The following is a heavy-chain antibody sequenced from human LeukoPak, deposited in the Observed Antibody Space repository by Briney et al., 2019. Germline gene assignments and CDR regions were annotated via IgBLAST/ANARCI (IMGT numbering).Heavy chain of an antibody. J-gene: IGHJ4*02. CDR2: IRYDGSNK. CDR1: GFTFSSYN. D-gene: IGHD4-11*01. Sequence: GGSLRLSCAASGFTFSSYNMNWVRQAPGKGLEWVAFIRYDGSNKYYADSVKGRFTISRDNSKNTLYLQMNSLRAEDTAVYYCAKDLSNYDPFDYWGQGTLVTVSS. V-gene: IGHV3-30*02. CDR3: AKDLSNYDPFDY.